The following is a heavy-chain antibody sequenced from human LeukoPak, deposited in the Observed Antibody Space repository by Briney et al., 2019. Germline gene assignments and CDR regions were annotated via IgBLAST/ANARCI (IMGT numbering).Heavy chain of an antibody. V-gene: IGHV3-23*01. CDR1: GFTFSSYA. Sequence: GGSLRLSCAASGFTFSSYAMTWVRQAPGKGLEWVSCISGSGDNTYYPDSVRGRFTISRDNFKNTLCLQMDSLRAEDTAVYYCAKIPQVSIFGVPNFDDWGRGTLVTVSS. D-gene: IGHD3-3*01. CDR3: AKIPQVSIFGVPNFDD. J-gene: IGHJ4*02. CDR2: ISGSGDNT.